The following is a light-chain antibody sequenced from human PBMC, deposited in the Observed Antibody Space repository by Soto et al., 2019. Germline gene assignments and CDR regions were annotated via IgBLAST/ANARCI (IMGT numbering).Light chain of an antibody. CDR3: QPHNNWPVVT. Sequence: EMVLTQSPATLSGSPGERVTLSCRASRSISRNLAWYQQKAGQAPRLLIYGASTRATGIPDRFSGRGSATEFTLTINGLQSEDFATYYCQPHNNWPVVTFGGGTRVEIK. CDR1: RSISRN. J-gene: IGKJ4*01. V-gene: IGKV3-15*01. CDR2: GAS.